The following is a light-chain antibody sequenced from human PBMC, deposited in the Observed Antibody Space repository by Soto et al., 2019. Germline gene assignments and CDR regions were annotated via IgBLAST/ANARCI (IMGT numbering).Light chain of an antibody. CDR3: NSYTSSSTPVI. Sequence: QSALTQPASVSGSPGQSISISCTGTSSDIGAYNYVSWYRQHPGRAPKLLIYDVSNRPLGVSNRFSGSKSGNTASLTISGLQAEDEADYYCNSYTSSSTPVIFGGGTKLTVL. CDR2: DVS. V-gene: IGLV2-14*01. CDR1: SSDIGAYNY. J-gene: IGLJ2*01.